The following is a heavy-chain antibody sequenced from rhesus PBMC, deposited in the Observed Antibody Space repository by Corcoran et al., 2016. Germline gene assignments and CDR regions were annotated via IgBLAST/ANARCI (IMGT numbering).Heavy chain of an antibody. V-gene: IGHV2-174*01. Sequence: QVTLKESGPALVKPTQTLTLTCTFSGFSLTTSGMGVGWIRQPPGKALEWLALIYWDDDKRYSTSLKRRTTISKDTSKNQVVLTMTNMDPVDTATYYCAREYSSGWTPYFDYWGQGVLVTVSS. D-gene: IGHD6-31*01. CDR2: IYWDDDK. CDR3: AREYSSGWTPYFDY. CDR1: GFSLTTSGMG. J-gene: IGHJ4*01.